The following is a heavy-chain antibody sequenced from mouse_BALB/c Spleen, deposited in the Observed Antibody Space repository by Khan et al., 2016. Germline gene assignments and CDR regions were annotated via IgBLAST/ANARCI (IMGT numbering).Heavy chain of an antibody. CDR2: ILPGSDST. J-gene: IGHJ2*01. Sequence: QVQLKQSGAELMKPGASVKISCKATGYTFSSYWIEWVKQRPGHGLEWIGEILPGSDSTNYDEKFKGKATFTADTSSNTAYMQLSSLTSEDSAFCYCARSSLYFDYWGQGTTLTVSS. CDR1: GYTFSSYW. V-gene: IGHV1-9*01. D-gene: IGHD6-2*01. CDR3: ARSSLYFDY.